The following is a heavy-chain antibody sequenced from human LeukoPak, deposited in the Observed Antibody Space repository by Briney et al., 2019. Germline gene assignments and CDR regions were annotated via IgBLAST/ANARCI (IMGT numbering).Heavy chain of an antibody. J-gene: IGHJ4*02. CDR3: ARDYFYCGGDCFVDY. V-gene: IGHV3-11*04. D-gene: IGHD2-21*02. Sequence: GGSLRLSCAASGFTFSDYYMSWLRQAPGKGLEWVSYISSSGSTIYYADSVRGRFTISRDNAKNSLYLQMNSLRAEDTAVYYCARDYFYCGGDCFVDYWGQGTLVTVSS. CDR1: GFTFSDYY. CDR2: ISSSGSTI.